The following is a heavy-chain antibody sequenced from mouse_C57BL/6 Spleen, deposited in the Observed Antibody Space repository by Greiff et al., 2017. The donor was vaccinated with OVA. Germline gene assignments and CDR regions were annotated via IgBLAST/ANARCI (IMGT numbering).Heavy chain of an antibody. CDR1: GFTFSDYY. CDR2: INYDGSST. Sequence: EVKVVESEGGLVQPGSSMKLSCTASGFTFSDYYMAWVRQVPEKGLEWVANINYDGSSTYYLDSLKSRFIISRDNAKNILYLQMSSLKSEDTATYYCARGNLYYAMDYWGQGTSVTVSS. V-gene: IGHV5-16*01. CDR3: ARGNLYYAMDY. J-gene: IGHJ4*01.